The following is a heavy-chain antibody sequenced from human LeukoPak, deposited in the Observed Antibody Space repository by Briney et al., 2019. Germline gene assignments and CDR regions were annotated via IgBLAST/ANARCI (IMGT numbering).Heavy chain of an antibody. V-gene: IGHV1-18*01. J-gene: IGHJ3*02. CDR2: ISAYNGNT. CDR1: GYTFTSYG. D-gene: IGHD3-10*01. CDR3: ARDREQYYYGVFDI. Sequence: ASVKVSCKATGYTFTSYGINWVRQAPGQGLEWMGWISAYNGNTNYAQKSQGRVTMTIDTSTLTAYMELRSLRSDDTAVYYCARDREQYYYGVFDIWGQGTMVTVSS.